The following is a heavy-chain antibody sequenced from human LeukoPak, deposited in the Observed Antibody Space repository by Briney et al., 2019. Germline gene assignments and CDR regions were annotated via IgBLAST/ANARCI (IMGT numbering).Heavy chain of an antibody. D-gene: IGHD6-19*01. V-gene: IGHV1-2*02. Sequence: ASVKVSCKATGYTFIGYYILWVRQAPGQGLEWMGWINPNSGGTHYGQKFQGRVTMTRDTSISTAYMELSSLTSDDTAVYYCARVHSSGWFYYFDYWGQGTLVTVSS. CDR3: ARVHSSGWFYYFDY. CDR1: GYTFIGYY. CDR2: INPNSGGT. J-gene: IGHJ4*02.